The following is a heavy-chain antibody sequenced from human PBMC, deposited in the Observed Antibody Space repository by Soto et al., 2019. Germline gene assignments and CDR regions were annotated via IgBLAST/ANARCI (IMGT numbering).Heavy chain of an antibody. V-gene: IGHV3-23*01. CDR3: AKDAPWLVRNFDY. Sequence: EVQLLESGGALVQPGGSLRLSCAASGFTFSSFAMYWVRQAPGKGLQWLSLISNSGGLTYYADSVKGRFTISRDNSKNTLYLQMKRLRADDTAVYFCAKDAPWLVRNFDYWGQGTQVTVSS. CDR2: ISNSGGLT. D-gene: IGHD6-19*01. J-gene: IGHJ4*02. CDR1: GFTFSSFA.